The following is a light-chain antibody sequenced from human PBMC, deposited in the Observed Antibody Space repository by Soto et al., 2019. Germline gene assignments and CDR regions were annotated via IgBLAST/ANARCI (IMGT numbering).Light chain of an antibody. Sequence: EVVMTQSPATLSVSPGERATLSCRASQSVSSNVAWYQQKPGQAPRLLIYDASNRATGIPARFSGSGSGTDFTLTISSLEPEDFAVYYCQQRSNWPRAFGQGTRLEI. CDR1: QSVSSN. CDR2: DAS. CDR3: QQRSNWPRA. J-gene: IGKJ5*01. V-gene: IGKV3-11*01.